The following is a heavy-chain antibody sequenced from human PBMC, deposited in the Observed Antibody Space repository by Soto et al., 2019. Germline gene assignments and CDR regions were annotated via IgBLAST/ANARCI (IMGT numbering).Heavy chain of an antibody. V-gene: IGHV2-5*01. CDR1: GFSLRTSGVG. Sequence: SGPTLVNPTQTLTLTCTFSGFSLRTSGVGVGWIRQPPGKAPEWLALIYWNDDKRYSPSLKSRLTITKDTSKNQVVLTMTDMDPVDTGTYYCAQRLGSRGSFDYWGQGSLVTVSS. J-gene: IGHJ4*02. CDR3: AQRLGSRGSFDY. D-gene: IGHD6-25*01. CDR2: IYWNDDK.